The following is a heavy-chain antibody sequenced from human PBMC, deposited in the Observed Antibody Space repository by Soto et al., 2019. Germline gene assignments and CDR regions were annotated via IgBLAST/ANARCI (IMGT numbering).Heavy chain of an antibody. CDR2: VYYRGRS. V-gene: IGHV4-39*01. CDR3: VSQRTTVLTQAYFDY. CDR1: GGSVSNSNYY. D-gene: IGHD2-8*01. Sequence: SETLSLTCTVSGGSVSNSNYYWGWIRQSPGKGLEWIGSVYYRGRSYSKSSVKSRVTISVDTSKNQFSLNLNSVTASDTAVYFCVSQRTTVLTQAYFDYWGPGALVTVSS. J-gene: IGHJ4*02.